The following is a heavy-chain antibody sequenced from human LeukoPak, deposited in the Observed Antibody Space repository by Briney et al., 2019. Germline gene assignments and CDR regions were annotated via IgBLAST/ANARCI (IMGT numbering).Heavy chain of an antibody. J-gene: IGHJ6*03. CDR3: ARASDCSGGSCYSDYYYYYMDV. Sequence: ASVKVSCEASGYTFTGYYMHWVRQAPGQGLEWMGWINPNRGGTNYAQKFQGRVTMTRDTSISTAYMELSRLRSDDTAVYYCARASDCSGGSCYSDYYYYYMDVWGKGTTVTVSS. D-gene: IGHD2-15*01. CDR2: INPNRGGT. V-gene: IGHV1-2*02. CDR1: GYTFTGYY.